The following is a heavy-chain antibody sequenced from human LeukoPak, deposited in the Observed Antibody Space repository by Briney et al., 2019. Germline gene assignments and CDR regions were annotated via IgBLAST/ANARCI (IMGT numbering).Heavy chain of an antibody. CDR3: ARSVNYYDSSGYLKYYFDY. Sequence: GGSLRLSCAASGFTFSSYAMHRVRQAPGKGLEWVAVISYDGSNKYYADSVKGRFTISRDNSKNTLYLQMNSLRAEDTAVYYCARSVNYYDSSGYLKYYFDYWGQGTLVTVSS. J-gene: IGHJ4*02. D-gene: IGHD3-22*01. CDR1: GFTFSSYA. V-gene: IGHV3-30*04. CDR2: ISYDGSNK.